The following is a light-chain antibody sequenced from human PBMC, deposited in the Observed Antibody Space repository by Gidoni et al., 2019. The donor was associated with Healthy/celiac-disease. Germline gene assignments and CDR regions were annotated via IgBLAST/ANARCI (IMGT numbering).Light chain of an antibody. J-gene: IGLJ2*01. V-gene: IGLV2-14*01. CDR2: EVS. CDR3: SSYTSSSTPV. Sequence: QSALTQPASVSGSPGQSITISCTGTSSDVGGYNYASWYQQHPGKAPKLMIYEVSNRPSVVPDRFSGSKSGNTASLTISGLQAEDEADYYCSSYTSSSTPVFGGGTKLTVL. CDR1: SSDVGGYNY.